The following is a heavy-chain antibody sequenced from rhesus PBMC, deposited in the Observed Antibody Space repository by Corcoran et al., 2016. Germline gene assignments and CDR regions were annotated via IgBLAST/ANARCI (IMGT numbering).Heavy chain of an antibody. V-gene: IGHV4S7*01. D-gene: IGHD1-26*01. J-gene: IGHJ4*01. CDR2: VHGSSGTP. Sequence: QVQLQESGPAVVKPSETLSLPCSVSGGSISSDYDWRWLPPSPGRGLGGIGYVHGSSGTPNYTPSLKSRVTISKDTSKNKFSLKLSSMTTADTAVYYCARKSRITGTKRDYFDYWGQGVLVTVSS. CDR1: GGSISSDYD. CDR3: ARKSRITGTKRDYFDY.